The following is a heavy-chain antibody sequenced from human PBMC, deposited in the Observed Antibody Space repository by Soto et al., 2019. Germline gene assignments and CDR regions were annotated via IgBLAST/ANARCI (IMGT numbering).Heavy chain of an antibody. J-gene: IGHJ4*02. CDR1: GFTFSSHY. V-gene: IGHV3-53*01. CDR3: SRITQWVGTNYFDF. D-gene: IGHD6-19*01. CDR2: IYSGGAT. Sequence: GGSLSLSCAASGFTFSSHYMNWIRQAPGKGLEWVAVIYSGGATYYADSVKGRFTISRDNSKNTLYLQMVSLIAEDTAVYFCSRITQWVGTNYFDFWGQGTLVTVSS.